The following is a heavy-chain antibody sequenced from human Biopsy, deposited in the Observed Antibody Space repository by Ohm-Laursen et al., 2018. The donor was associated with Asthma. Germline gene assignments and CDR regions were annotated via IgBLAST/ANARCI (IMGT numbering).Heavy chain of an antibody. D-gene: IGHD3-16*01. Sequence: TLSLTCTVSGGSISSGAYYWSWFRQPPGKGLEWIGYIYYIGSTYYNPSLKSCIAMSLSTSKNQFSLKLSSVTAADTAVYFCARRGGVRRYFDYWGQGTLVTVSS. CDR3: ARRGGVRRYFDY. CDR2: IYYIGST. V-gene: IGHV4-30-4*01. CDR1: GGSISSGAYY. J-gene: IGHJ4*02.